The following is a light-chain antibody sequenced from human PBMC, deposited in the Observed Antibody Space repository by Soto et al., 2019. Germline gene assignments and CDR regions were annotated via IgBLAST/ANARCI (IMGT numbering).Light chain of an antibody. CDR3: QQRSNWTPYT. V-gene: IGKV3-11*01. J-gene: IGKJ2*01. CDR1: QSISSH. Sequence: EIVLTQSPATLSLSPGESATLSCRASQSISSHLAWYQQKPGQAPRLLIYDASNRVTGIPARFSGSGSGTDFTLTITSREPEDFAVYYCQQRSNWTPYTFGQGTKLEIK. CDR2: DAS.